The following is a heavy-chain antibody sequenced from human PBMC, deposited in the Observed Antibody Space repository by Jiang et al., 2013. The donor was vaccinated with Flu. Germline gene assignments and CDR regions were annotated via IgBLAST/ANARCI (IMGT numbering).Heavy chain of an antibody. CDR2: IKEDGGEK. CDR3: ANAGDHDDLWGSPPTA. Sequence: QLLESGRGVVQPGRSLRLSCAASGFTFSRSWMAWVRQAPGKGLEWVANIKEDGGEKYHVDSVKGRFTISRDNTKKSLYLQMNSLRAEDTAVYYCANAGDHDDLWGSPPTAWGQGTLVTVSS. CDR1: GFTFSRSW. J-gene: IGHJ4*02. V-gene: IGHV3-7*01. D-gene: IGHD3-16*01.